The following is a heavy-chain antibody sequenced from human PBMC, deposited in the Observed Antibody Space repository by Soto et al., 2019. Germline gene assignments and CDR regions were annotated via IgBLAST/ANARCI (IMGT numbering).Heavy chain of an antibody. Sequence: GWSLRLSCAASGFTFSSYGMHWVRQAPGKGLEWVAVISYDGSNKYYADSVKGRFTISRDDSKNTLYLQMNSLRAEDTAVYYCAKASGDYVDTNMDVWGKGTTVTVSS. J-gene: IGHJ6*03. V-gene: IGHV3-30*18. CDR1: GFTFSSYG. CDR3: AKASGDYVDTNMDV. CDR2: ISYDGSNK. D-gene: IGHD4-17*01.